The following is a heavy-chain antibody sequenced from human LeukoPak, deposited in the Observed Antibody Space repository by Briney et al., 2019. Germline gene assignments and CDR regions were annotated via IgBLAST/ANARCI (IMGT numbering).Heavy chain of an antibody. CDR2: ISYDGSNK. V-gene: IGHV3-30*04. D-gene: IGHD3-16*02. CDR3: AREAYDYVWGSYPFDY. Sequence: GRSLRLSCAASGLTFSSYAMHWVRQAPGKGLEWVAVISYDGSNKYYADSVKGRFTISRDNSKNTLYLQMNSLRAEDTAVYYCAREAYDYVWGSYPFDYWGQGTLVTVSS. CDR1: GLTFSSYA. J-gene: IGHJ4*02.